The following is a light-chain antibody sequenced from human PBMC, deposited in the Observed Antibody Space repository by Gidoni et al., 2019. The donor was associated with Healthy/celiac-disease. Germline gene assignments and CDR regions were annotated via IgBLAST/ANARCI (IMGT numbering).Light chain of an antibody. J-gene: IGKJ3*01. V-gene: IGKV1-39*01. Sequence: DIQMTQSPSSLSASVGDRVTITCRASQSISSYLNWYQQKPGKAPKLLIYAASSLQSGVPSRFSGSGSGTDFTLTISSLQPEDFATYYCQQSYSTLSFTFAPETKVDIK. CDR3: QQSYSTLSFT. CDR1: QSISSY. CDR2: AAS.